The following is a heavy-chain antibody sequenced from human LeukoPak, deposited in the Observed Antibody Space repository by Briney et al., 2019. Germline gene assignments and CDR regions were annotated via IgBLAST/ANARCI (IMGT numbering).Heavy chain of an antibody. CDR3: ARSQRYCSGGSCYPNY. J-gene: IGHJ4*02. D-gene: IGHD2-15*01. CDR1: GGTFSSYA. V-gene: IGHV1-69*13. CDR2: IIPIFGTA. Sequence: SVKVSCKASGGTFSSYAISWVRQAPGQGLEWMGGIIPIFGTANYAQKFQGRVTITADESTSTAYMELSSLRSEDTAVYYCARSQRYCSGGSCYPNYWGQGTLVTVSS.